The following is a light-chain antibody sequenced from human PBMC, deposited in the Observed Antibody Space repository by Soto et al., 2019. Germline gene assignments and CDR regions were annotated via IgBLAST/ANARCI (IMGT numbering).Light chain of an antibody. CDR3: QQLNSDPS. Sequence: DNQLPQPPSFLSASVGERPPIPCRASQGISSNLAWYQQKPGKAPKLLIYAASTLQSGVPSRFSGSGSGTEFTLTISSLQPEDFAAYYCQQLNSDPSFGQGTKVDI. CDR1: QGISSN. J-gene: IGKJ1*01. CDR2: AAS. V-gene: IGKV1-9*01.